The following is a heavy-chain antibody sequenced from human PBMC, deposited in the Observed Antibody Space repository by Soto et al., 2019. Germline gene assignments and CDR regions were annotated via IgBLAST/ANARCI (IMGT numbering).Heavy chain of an antibody. V-gene: IGHV4-59*01. J-gene: IGHJ3*02. CDR2: IYYSGST. Sequence: QVQLQESGPGLVKPSETLSLTCTVSGGSISSYYWSWIRQPPGKGLEWIGYIYYSGSTNYNPSLKSRVTISVDTSKNQFSLKLSSVTAADTAVYYCARHRGGSYYNAFDIWGQGIMVTVSS. D-gene: IGHD1-26*01. CDR3: ARHRGGSYYNAFDI. CDR1: GGSISSYY.